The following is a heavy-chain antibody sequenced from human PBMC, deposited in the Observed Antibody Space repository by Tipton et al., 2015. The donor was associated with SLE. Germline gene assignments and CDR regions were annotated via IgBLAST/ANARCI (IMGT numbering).Heavy chain of an antibody. CDR3: ARHMITGGEFDY. J-gene: IGHJ4*02. CDR2: IYHSGST. D-gene: IGHD3-16*01. CDR1: GGSIRNYY. V-gene: IGHV4-59*08. Sequence: TLSLTCTVSGGSIRNYYWSWIRQPPGKGLEWIGSIYHSGSTYYKSSLKSRVSISVDTSKNQFSLKLTSVTAADTAVYYCARHMITGGEFDYWGQGTLVTVSS.